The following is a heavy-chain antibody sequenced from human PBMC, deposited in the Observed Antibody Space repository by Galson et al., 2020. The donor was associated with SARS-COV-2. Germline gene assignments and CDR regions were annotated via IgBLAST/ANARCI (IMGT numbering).Heavy chain of an antibody. J-gene: IGHJ4*02. V-gene: IGHV4-61*02. D-gene: IGHD1-26*01. CDR3: ARESRWELYFDH. CDR1: GGSISSGSYY. Sequence: SQTLSLTCTVSGGSISSGSYYRSWIRQPAGTGLEWIGRIYTSGSTNYNPSLKSRVTISVDTSNNQFSLKLSSVTAADTAVYYCARESRWELYFDHWSQGTLVTVSS. CDR2: IYTSGST.